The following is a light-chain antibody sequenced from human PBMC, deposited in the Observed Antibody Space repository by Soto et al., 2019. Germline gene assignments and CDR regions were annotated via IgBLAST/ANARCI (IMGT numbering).Light chain of an antibody. J-gene: IGKJ3*01. CDR3: QKYNSVPFT. CDR1: QGISNN. V-gene: IGKV1-27*01. CDR2: TAS. Sequence: DIQMTQSPSTLSASVGDRATISCRASQGISNNLAWYQQKPGQVPSLLIYTASTLATGIPSRFSGSGSGTDFTLTISSLQPEDVATYYCQKYNSVPFTFGPGTKVNIK.